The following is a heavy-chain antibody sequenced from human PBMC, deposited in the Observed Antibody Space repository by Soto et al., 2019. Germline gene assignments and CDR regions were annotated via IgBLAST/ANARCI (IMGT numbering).Heavy chain of an antibody. V-gene: IGHV3-21*01. J-gene: IGHJ4*02. Sequence: GGSLRLSCAASGFTFSNYTMNWVRQAPGKGLEWVSSISPSSTYIYYADSVKGRFALSRDNAKNSLHLQMNSLRAEDTAVYYCARASPYSNLYYWGQGTLVTVSS. D-gene: IGHD4-4*01. CDR2: ISPSSTYI. CDR1: GFTFSNYT. CDR3: ARASPYSNLYY.